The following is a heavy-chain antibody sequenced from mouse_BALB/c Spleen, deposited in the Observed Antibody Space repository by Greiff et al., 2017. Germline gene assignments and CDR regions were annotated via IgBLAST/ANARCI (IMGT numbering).Heavy chain of an antibody. CDR2: IWSGGST. CDR3: ASPYDYDYAMDY. V-gene: IGHV2-2*02. D-gene: IGHD2-4*01. Sequence: QVQLQQSGPGLVQPSQSLSITCTASGFSLTSYGVHWVRQSPGKGLEWLGVIWSGGSTDYNAAFISRLSISKDNSKSQVFIKMNSLQANDTAIYSCASPYDYDYAMDYWGQGTSVTVSS. CDR1: GFSLTSYG. J-gene: IGHJ4*01.